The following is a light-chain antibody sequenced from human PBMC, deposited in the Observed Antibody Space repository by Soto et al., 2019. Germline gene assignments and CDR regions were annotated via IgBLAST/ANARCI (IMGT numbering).Light chain of an antibody. CDR1: QDIGSY. J-gene: IGKJ2*01. V-gene: IGKV1-17*03. CDR3: LQHNGYPPST. CDR2: GAS. Sequence: DTQMTQSPSAMSASVGDRITITCRASQDIGSYLAWFQQKPGKAPQRLIYGASTLQSGVPSRFSGSGYVTEFTLTISSLQPEDFATYSCLQHNGYPPSTFVQGTKVEIK.